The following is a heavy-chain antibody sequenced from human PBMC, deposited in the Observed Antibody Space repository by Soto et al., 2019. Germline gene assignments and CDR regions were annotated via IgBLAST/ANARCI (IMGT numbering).Heavy chain of an antibody. CDR3: AKENSSGWYPCDY. V-gene: IGHV3-9*01. D-gene: IGHD6-19*01. J-gene: IGHJ4*02. CDR2: ISWNSGSI. CDR1: GFTFDDYA. Sequence: PGGSLRLSCAASGFTFDDYAMHWVRQAPGKGLEWVSGISWNSGSIGYADSVKGRFTISRDNAKNSLYLQMNSLRAEDTALYYCAKENSSGWYPCDYWGQGTLVTVSS.